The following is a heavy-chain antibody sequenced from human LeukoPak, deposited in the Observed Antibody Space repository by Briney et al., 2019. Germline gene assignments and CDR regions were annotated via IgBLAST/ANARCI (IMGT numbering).Heavy chain of an antibody. D-gene: IGHD3-22*01. CDR2: ISGSGGST. V-gene: IGHV3-23*01. CDR3: AKDSGSRGYYYFFDY. CDR1: GFTFSSYW. Sequence: PGGSLRLSCAASGFTFSSYWMSWVRQAPGKGLEWVSAISGSGGSTYYADSVKGRFTISRDNSKNTLYLQMNSLRAEDTAVYYCAKDSGSRGYYYFFDYWGQGTLVTVSS. J-gene: IGHJ4*02.